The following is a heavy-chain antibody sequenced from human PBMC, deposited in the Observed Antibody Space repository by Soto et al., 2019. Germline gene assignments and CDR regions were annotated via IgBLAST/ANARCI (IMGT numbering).Heavy chain of an antibody. CDR3: SRAQYFVVVPTGRLFAY. Sequence: EVQLVESGGGLVKPGGSLRLSCAASGFTFSDYSMNWVRQTPGKGLEWVSSISSSSSYIYYADSVKGRFTISRDNANNPLYLQMNSLTAEDTAVYYCSRAQYFVVVPTGRLFAYWGQGTLVTVSS. D-gene: IGHD2-2*01. V-gene: IGHV3-21*06. J-gene: IGHJ4*02. CDR1: GFTFSDYS. CDR2: ISSSSSYI.